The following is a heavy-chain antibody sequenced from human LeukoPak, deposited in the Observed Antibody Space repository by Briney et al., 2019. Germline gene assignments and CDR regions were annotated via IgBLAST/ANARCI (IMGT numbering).Heavy chain of an antibody. D-gene: IGHD6-19*01. CDR2: ISYDGSNK. CDR1: GFTFSSYA. Sequence: PGRSLRLSCEASGFTFSSYAMHWVRQAPGKGLEWVAVISYDGSNKYYADSVKGRFTISRDNSKNTLYLQMNSLRAEDTAVYYCAREGSIAVAGTFDYWGQGTLVTVSS. V-gene: IGHV3-30*04. J-gene: IGHJ4*02. CDR3: AREGSIAVAGTFDY.